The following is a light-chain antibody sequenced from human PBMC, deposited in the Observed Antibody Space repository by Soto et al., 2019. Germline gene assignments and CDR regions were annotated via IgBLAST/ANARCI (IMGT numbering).Light chain of an antibody. CDR2: GAS. Sequence: EIVLTQSPGTLSLSPGERATLSCRASQSVSSNYLAWYQQKPGQAPRLLIYGASSRATGIPDRFSGSGSGTDFTLTITRLEPEDFAEYYCPQYGSAPWTFGQGTKG. V-gene: IGKV3-20*01. CDR1: QSVSSNY. CDR3: PQYGSAPWT. J-gene: IGKJ1*01.